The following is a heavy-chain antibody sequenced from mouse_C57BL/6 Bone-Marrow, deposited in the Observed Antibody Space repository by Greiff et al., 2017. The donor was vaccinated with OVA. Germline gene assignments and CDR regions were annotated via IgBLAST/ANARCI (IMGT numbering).Heavy chain of an antibody. V-gene: IGHV2-2*01. CDR3: ARGGYYGSVAY. Sequence: VMLVESGPGLVQPSQSLSITCTVSGFSLTSYGVHWVRQSPGKGLEWLGVIWSGGSTDYNAAFISRLSISKDNSKSQVFFKMNSLQADDTAIYYCARGGYYGSVAYWGQGTLVTVSA. CDR2: IWSGGST. J-gene: IGHJ3*01. CDR1: GFSLTSYG. D-gene: IGHD1-1*01.